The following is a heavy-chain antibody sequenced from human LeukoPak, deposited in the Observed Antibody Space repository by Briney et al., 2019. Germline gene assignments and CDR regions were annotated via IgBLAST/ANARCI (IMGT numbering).Heavy chain of an antibody. CDR3: ARGLVDTAMVGVDY. D-gene: IGHD5-18*01. CDR2: IYTSGTT. V-gene: IGHV4-61*09. Sequence: SETLSLTCTVSGGSISSGSYFWSWIRQPAGKGLEWIGHIYTSGTTNYNPSLKSRVTMSIDTSKNQFSLKLSSVTAADTAVYYCARGLVDTAMVGVDYWGQGTLVTVSS. CDR1: GGSISSGSYF. J-gene: IGHJ4*02.